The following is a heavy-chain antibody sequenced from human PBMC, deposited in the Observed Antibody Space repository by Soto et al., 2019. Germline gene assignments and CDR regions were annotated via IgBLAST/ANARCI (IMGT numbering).Heavy chain of an antibody. CDR2: ISSSSSTI. D-gene: IGHD3-22*01. V-gene: IGHV3-48*02. CDR1: GFTFSSYS. Sequence: EVQLVESGGGLVQPGGSLRLSCAASGFTFSSYSMNWVRQAPGKGLEWVSYISSSSSTIYYADSVKGRFTISRDNAKNSLYLQMNRLRDEDTAVYYCARVQAGGVNYYDSSCYYYPFDYWGQGTLVTVSS. CDR3: ARVQAGGVNYYDSSCYYYPFDY. J-gene: IGHJ4*02.